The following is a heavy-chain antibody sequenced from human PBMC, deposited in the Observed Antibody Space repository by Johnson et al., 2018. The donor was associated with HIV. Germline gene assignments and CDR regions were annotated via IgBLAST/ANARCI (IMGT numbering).Heavy chain of an antibody. Sequence: EVQLVESGGGLVQPGGSLRLSCAASGFIFSSYDMHWVRQATGKGLEWVSAIGTAGDTYYPGSVKGRFTISSDNSKNTLYLQMNSLRAEDTAVYYCARDNIVLMVGGAFDIWGQGTMVTVSS. J-gene: IGHJ3*02. CDR1: GFIFSSYD. CDR3: ARDNIVLMVGGAFDI. V-gene: IGHV3-13*01. CDR2: IGTAGDT. D-gene: IGHD2-8*01.